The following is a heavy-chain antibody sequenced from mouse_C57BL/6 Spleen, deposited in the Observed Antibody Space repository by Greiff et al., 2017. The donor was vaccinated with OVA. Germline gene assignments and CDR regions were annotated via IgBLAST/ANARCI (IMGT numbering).Heavy chain of an antibody. CDR2: IDPSDSYT. V-gene: IGHV1-59*01. J-gene: IGHJ3*01. CDR1: GYTFTSYW. D-gene: IGHD1-1*01. Sequence: VQLQQPGAELVRPGTSVKLSCQASGYTFTSYWMHWVKQRPGQGLEWIGVIDPSDSYTNYNQKFKGKATLTVDTSSSTAYMQLSSLTSEDSAVYYCARSYYGSSYVAYWGQGTLVTVSA. CDR3: ARSYYGSSYVAY.